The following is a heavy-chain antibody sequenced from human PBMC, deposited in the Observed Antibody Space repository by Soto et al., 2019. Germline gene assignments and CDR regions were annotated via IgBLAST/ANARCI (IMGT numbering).Heavy chain of an antibody. CDR1: GFTFSTYA. CDR3: AKDRNYPRDQFHY. J-gene: IGHJ4*02. Sequence: GGSLRLSCAASGFTFSTYALSWVRQSPGKGLEWVSAISANGQGIYYADSVRGRFTISRDNSKNTIFLHMDSLRAEDTAVYYCAKDRNYPRDQFHYWGQGTLVTVSS. V-gene: IGHV3-23*01. D-gene: IGHD1-7*01. CDR2: ISANGQGI.